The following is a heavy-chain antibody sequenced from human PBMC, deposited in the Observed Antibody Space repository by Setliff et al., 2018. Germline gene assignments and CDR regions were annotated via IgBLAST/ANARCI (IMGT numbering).Heavy chain of an antibody. J-gene: IGHJ3*02. CDR1: GGTFSSYA. CDR2: IIPILGIA. Sequence: PVKVSCKASGGTFSSYAISWVRQAPGQGLEWMGGIIPILGIANYAQKFQGRVTITADKSTSTAYMELSSLRSEDTAVYYCARVYYGSGSYLGAFDIWGQGTMVTVSS. D-gene: IGHD3-10*01. CDR3: ARVYYGSGSYLGAFDI. V-gene: IGHV1-69*10.